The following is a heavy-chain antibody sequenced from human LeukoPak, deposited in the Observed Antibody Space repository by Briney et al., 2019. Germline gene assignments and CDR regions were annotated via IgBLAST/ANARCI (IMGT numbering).Heavy chain of an antibody. V-gene: IGHV3-30*02. D-gene: IGHD2-15*01. CDR1: GFTFSTSG. CDR3: AKDRRRYCSGGSCYSRLVH. CDR2: IPSDRSNK. Sequence: GGSLRLSCAASGFTFSTSGMHWVRQAPGKGLEWVVFIPSDRSNKYYADSVKGRFTISRDNSKNTLYLQMNSLRAEDTAVYYCAKDRRRYCSGGSCYSRLVHWGQGTLVTVSS. J-gene: IGHJ5*02.